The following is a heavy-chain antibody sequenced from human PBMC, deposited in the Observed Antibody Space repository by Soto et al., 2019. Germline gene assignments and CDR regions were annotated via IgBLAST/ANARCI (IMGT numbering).Heavy chain of an antibody. J-gene: IGHJ3*02. CDR1: GGSVSSGSYY. CDR2: IYYSGST. Sequence: PSETLSLTCTVSGGSVSSGSYYWSWIRQPPGKGLEWIGYIYYSGSTNYNPSLKSRVTISVDTSKNQFSLKLSSVTAADTAVYYCARRAYYDSSGYYAFDIWGQGTMVTV. D-gene: IGHD3-22*01. CDR3: ARRAYYDSSGYYAFDI. V-gene: IGHV4-61*01.